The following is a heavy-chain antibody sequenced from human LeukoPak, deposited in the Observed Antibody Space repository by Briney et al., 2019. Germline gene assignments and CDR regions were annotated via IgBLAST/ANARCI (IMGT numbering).Heavy chain of an antibody. CDR1: GFTFSSHA. CDR3: ARHGSWSFDY. V-gene: IGHV3-23*01. CDR2: ITRGSGSNV. D-gene: IGHD6-13*01. J-gene: IGHJ4*02. Sequence: PGGSLRLSCAASGFTFSSHAMSWVRQAPGKGLEWVSAITRGSGSNVYYTDSLKGRLTISRDNSKNTLYLHMNSLRAEDTAVYYCARHGSWSFDYWGQGTLLTVSA.